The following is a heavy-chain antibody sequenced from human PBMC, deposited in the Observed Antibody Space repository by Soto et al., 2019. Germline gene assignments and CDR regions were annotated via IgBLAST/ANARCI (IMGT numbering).Heavy chain of an antibody. J-gene: IGHJ4*02. V-gene: IGHV4-34*01. D-gene: IGHD5-12*01. CDR1: GGSFSGYY. CDR3: ARHRRYDVNYYFDY. Sequence: SETLSLTCAVYGGSFSGYYWSWIRQPPGKGLEWIGEINHSGSTNYNPSLKSRVTISVDTSKNQFSLKLSSVTAADTVVYYCARHRRYDVNYYFDYWGQGTLVTVSS. CDR2: INHSGST.